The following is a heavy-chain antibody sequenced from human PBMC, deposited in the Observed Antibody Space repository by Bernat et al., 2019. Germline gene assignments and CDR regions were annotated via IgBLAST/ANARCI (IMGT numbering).Heavy chain of an antibody. J-gene: IGHJ6*02. CDR1: GFTFSRYG. V-gene: IGHV3-33*01. D-gene: IGHD6-13*01. CDR3: ARNPGWGAAAGNYYYYGMDV. Sequence: QVQLVESGGGVVQPGRSLRLSCAASGFTFSRYGMHWVRQAPGKGLEWVAVIWYDGSNKYYADSVEGRFTISRDNSKNTLYLQMNSLRAEDTAVYYCARNPGWGAAAGNYYYYGMDVWGQGTTVTVSS. CDR2: IWYDGSNK.